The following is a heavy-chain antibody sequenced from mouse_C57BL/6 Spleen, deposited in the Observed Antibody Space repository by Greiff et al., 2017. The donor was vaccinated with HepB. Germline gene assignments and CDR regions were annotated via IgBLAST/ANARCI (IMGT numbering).Heavy chain of an antibody. Sequence: EVQRVESGGGLVKPGGSLKLSCAASGFTFSDYGMHWVRQAPEKGLEWVAYISSGSSTIYYADTVKGRFTISRDNAKNTLFLQITSLRSEDTAMYYCARAYDYDAWFAYWGQGTLVTVSA. J-gene: IGHJ3*01. CDR3: ARAYDYDAWFAY. D-gene: IGHD2-4*01. CDR1: GFTFSDYG. V-gene: IGHV5-17*01. CDR2: ISSGSSTI.